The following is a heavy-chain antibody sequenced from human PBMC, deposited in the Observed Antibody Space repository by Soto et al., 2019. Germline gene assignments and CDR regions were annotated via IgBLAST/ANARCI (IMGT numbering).Heavy chain of an antibody. D-gene: IGHD2-21*02. Sequence: GGSLRLSCAASGFAFSNCAMSWVRQAPGKGLGWVSTIKTSGDTTFYADPVKGRFTTSRDDSKNTLYLQMNSLRAEDTATYYCTKDVTGDIGADFWGQGTPVTVSS. V-gene: IGHV3-23*05. CDR3: TKDVTGDIGADF. CDR1: GFAFSNCA. CDR2: IKTSGDTT. J-gene: IGHJ4*02.